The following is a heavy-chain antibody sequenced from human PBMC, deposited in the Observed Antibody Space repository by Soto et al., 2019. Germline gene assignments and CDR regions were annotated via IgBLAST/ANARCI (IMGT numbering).Heavy chain of an antibody. CDR3: ARSGPRTYFYY. D-gene: IGHD3-3*01. CDR1: GFTFSSYA. CDR2: VSGGGGRT. V-gene: IGHV3-23*01. Sequence: EVQVLESGGGLVQPGGSLRLSCAASGFTFSSYAMRWVRQAPGKGLEWVATVSGGGGRTYYADSVKGRFTISRDNSKNNLHLQMNSLRAEEAAVSYCARSGPRTYFYYWGQGTLVTVSS. J-gene: IGHJ4*02.